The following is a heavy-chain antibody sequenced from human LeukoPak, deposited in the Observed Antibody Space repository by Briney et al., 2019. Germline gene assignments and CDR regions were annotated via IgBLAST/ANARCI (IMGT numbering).Heavy chain of an antibody. CDR2: INPNSGGT. V-gene: IGHV1-2*02. D-gene: IGHD5-18*01. J-gene: IGHJ5*02. Sequence: ASVKVSCKASGYTFTGYYMHWVRQAPGQGLEWMGWINPNSGGTNYAQKFQGRVTMTRDTSISTAYMELSRLRSDDTAVYYCARAGDSYGYFSLRFPTNWFDPWGQGTLVTVSS. CDR3: ARAGDSYGYFSLRFPTNWFDP. CDR1: GYTFTGYY.